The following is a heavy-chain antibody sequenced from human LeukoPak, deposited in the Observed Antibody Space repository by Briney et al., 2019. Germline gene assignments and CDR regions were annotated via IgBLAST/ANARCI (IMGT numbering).Heavy chain of an antibody. CDR2: IYTSGST. V-gene: IGHV4-61*02. J-gene: IGHJ4*02. CDR1: GGSISSGSYY. CDR3: AKGPNPRGSYYSDY. Sequence: SQTLSLTCTVSGGSISSGSYYWSWIRPPAGKGLEWIGRIYTSGSTNYNPSLKSRVTISVDTSKNQFSLKLSSVTAADTAVYYCAKGPNPRGSYYSDYWGQGTLVTVSS. D-gene: IGHD1-26*01.